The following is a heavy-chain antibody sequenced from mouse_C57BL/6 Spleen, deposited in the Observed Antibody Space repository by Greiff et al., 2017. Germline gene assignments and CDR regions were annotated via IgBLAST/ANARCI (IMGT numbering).Heavy chain of an antibody. Sequence: EVKLMESGAELVRPGASVKLSCTASGFNIKDDYMHWVKQRPEQGLEWIGWIDPENGDTEYASKFQGKATITADTSSNTAYLQLSSLTSEDTTVYYCTTRYYGSSHWYFDVWGTGTTVTVAS. CDR1: GFNIKDDY. D-gene: IGHD1-1*01. J-gene: IGHJ1*03. CDR3: TTRYYGSSHWYFDV. CDR2: IDPENGDT. V-gene: IGHV14-4*01.